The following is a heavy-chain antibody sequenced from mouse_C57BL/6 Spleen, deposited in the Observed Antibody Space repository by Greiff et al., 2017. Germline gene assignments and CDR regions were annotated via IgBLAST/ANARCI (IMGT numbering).Heavy chain of an antibody. Sequence: QVQLQQPGAELVRPGTSVKLSCKASGYTFTSYWMHWVKQRPGQGLEWIGVIDPSDSYTNYNQKFKGKATLTVDPSSSPAYMQLSSLTSEDSAVYYCARGGYFAMDYWGQGTSVTVSS. CDR3: ARGGYFAMDY. V-gene: IGHV1-59*01. J-gene: IGHJ4*01. CDR1: GYTFTSYW. CDR2: IDPSDSYT. D-gene: IGHD1-1*02.